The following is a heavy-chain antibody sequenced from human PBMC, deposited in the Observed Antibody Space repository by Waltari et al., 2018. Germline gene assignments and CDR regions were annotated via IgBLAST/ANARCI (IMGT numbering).Heavy chain of an antibody. CDR2: IYDSGGT. J-gene: IGHJ6*02. Sequence: QVQLQESGPGLVKPSQTLSLTCTVSGGSISSGGYYWSWIRQHPGKGLEWIGYIYDSGGTYYNPSHKSRVTISVDTSNNQCSLKMSSVTAADMAVDYCARDLRITIFGGGNGMDVWGQGTTVTVSS. V-gene: IGHV4-31*03. CDR1: GGSISSGGYY. CDR3: ARDLRITIFGGGNGMDV. D-gene: IGHD3-3*01.